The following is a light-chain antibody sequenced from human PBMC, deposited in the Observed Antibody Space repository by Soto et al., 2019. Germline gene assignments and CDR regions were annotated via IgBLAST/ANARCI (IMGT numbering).Light chain of an antibody. CDR3: QQYNSYLYT. Sequence: DIQMTQSPSSVSASVGDRVTITCRASQGISTWLAWYQQKPGKAPKLLIYDASSLESGVPSRFSGSGSGTEFTLTISSLQPDDFATYYCQQYNSYLYTFGQGTRLEIK. CDR2: DAS. J-gene: IGKJ5*01. CDR1: QGISTW. V-gene: IGKV1-5*01.